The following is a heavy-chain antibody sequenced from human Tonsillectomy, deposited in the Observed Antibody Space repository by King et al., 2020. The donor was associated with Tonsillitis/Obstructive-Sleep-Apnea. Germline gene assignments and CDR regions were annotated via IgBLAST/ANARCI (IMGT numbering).Heavy chain of an antibody. J-gene: IGHJ6*03. Sequence: ITLQESGPTLVKPPQTLTLTCTFSGFSLTTSGVGVAWIRQPPGQALEWLALVYWDDDKRYSPSLKSRLTITKDTSKNQVVLTMTNMHPVDTATYYCARQPYSGSYYDHYYYMDVWGKGTTVTVSS. D-gene: IGHD1-26*01. V-gene: IGHV2-5*02. CDR2: VYWDDDK. CDR3: ARQPYSGSYYDHYYYMDV. CDR1: GFSLTTSGVG.